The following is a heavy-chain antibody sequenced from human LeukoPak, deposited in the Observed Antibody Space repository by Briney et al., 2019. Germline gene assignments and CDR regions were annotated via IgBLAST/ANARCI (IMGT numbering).Heavy chain of an antibody. Sequence: SPTLPLPSAISGDSVSSNSAAWNWIRQSPSRGLEWLGRTYYRSKWYSDYAVSVKSRITINPDTSKNHFSLQLTSVTPEDTAVYYCAREKEQGLAYDAFDIWGQGTMVTVSS. CDR1: GDSVSSNSAA. CDR2: TYYRSKWYS. CDR3: AREKEQGLAYDAFDI. V-gene: IGHV6-1*01. D-gene: IGHD6-19*01. J-gene: IGHJ3*02.